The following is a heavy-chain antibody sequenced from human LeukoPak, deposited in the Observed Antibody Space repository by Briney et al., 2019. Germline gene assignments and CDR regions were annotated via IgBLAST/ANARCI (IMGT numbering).Heavy chain of an antibody. J-gene: IGHJ4*02. CDR3: ARKMNGYSSSRSYFDY. Sequence: GRSLRLSCAASGFTFSSYAMHWVRQAPGKGLEWVAVISYDGSNKYYADSVKGRFTISRDNSKNTLYLQMNSLRAEDTAVYYCARKMNGYSSSRSYFDYWGQGTLVTVFS. D-gene: IGHD6-13*01. V-gene: IGHV3-30-3*01. CDR2: ISYDGSNK. CDR1: GFTFSSYA.